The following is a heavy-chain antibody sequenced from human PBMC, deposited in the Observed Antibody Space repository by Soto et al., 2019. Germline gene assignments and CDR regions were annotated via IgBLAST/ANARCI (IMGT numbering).Heavy chain of an antibody. Sequence: EVQLVESGGVVVQPGGSLRLSCAASGFTFDDYTMHWVRQGPGKGLEWVSLISWDGGSTYYADSVKGRFTISRDNSKNSLYLQMNSLRTEDTTLYYCANGSFGTTALFDYWGQGTLVTVSS. CDR3: ANGSFGTTALFDY. CDR1: GFTFDDYT. CDR2: ISWDGGST. D-gene: IGHD4-17*01. J-gene: IGHJ4*02. V-gene: IGHV3-43*01.